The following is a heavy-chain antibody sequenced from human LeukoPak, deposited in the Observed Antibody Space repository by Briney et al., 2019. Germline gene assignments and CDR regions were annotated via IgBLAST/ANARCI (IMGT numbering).Heavy chain of an antibody. D-gene: IGHD3-9*01. CDR3: ATGRKGFDWFWGID. V-gene: IGHV1-69*06. CDR1: GGTFSSYA. CDR2: IIPIFGTA. J-gene: IGHJ4*02. Sequence: SVKVSCKASGGTFSSYAISWVRQAPGQGLEWMGGIIPIFGTANYAQKFQGRVTITADKSTSTAYMELSSLRSEDTAVYYCATGRKGFDWFWGIDWGQGTLVTVSS.